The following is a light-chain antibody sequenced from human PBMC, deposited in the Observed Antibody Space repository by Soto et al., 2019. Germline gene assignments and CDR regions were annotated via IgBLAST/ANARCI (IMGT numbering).Light chain of an antibody. V-gene: IGLV1-47*01. Sequence: QAVVTQPPSASGTPGQRVTISCSGSSSNIGSNYVYWYQQLPGTAPKLLIYRNNQRPSGVPDRFSGSKSGTSASLAISGLRSEDEADYYCAAWDDSLNANWVFGGGTKLNVL. CDR1: SSNIGSNY. J-gene: IGLJ3*02. CDR2: RNN. CDR3: AAWDDSLNANWV.